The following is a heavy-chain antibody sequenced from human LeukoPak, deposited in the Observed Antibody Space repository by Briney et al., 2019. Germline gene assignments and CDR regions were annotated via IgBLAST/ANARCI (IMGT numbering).Heavy chain of an antibody. CDR1: GGSISSGGYY. V-gene: IGHV4-31*03. CDR3: ALGYCGGGSCYAREYFQH. J-gene: IGHJ1*01. D-gene: IGHD2-15*01. CDR2: IYYSGST. Sequence: SQTLSLTCTVSGGSISSGGYYWTWIRQHPGKGLEWIGYIYYSGSTYYNPSLKSRVTISIDTSKNQFSLRLSSVTAADTAVYYCALGYCGGGSCYAREYFQHWGQGTLVTVSS.